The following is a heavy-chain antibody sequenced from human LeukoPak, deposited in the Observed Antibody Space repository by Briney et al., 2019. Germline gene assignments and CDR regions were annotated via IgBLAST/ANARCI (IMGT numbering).Heavy chain of an antibody. CDR3: ARDTYQPGLIDC. Sequence: GGSLILSCAASGFTFSSYAMSWVRQAPGKGLEWVSYINDVSSDIHYADSVKGRFTISRDNAKNTLYLQMNSLRAEDTAVYYCARDTYQPGLIDCWGQGTLVTVSS. V-gene: IGHV3-21*05. CDR2: INDVSSDI. J-gene: IGHJ4*02. D-gene: IGHD2-2*01. CDR1: GFTFSSYA.